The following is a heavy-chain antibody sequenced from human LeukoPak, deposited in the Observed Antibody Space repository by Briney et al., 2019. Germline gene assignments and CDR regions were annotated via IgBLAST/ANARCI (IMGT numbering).Heavy chain of an antibody. CDR2: ISYDGSNK. CDR3: AKNGGGIATFDY. V-gene: IGHV3-30*18. CDR1: GFTFSSYA. Sequence: PGGSLRLSCAASGFTFSSYAMHWVRQAPGKGLEWVAVISYDGSNKYYADSVKGRFTISRDNSKNTLYLQMNSLRAEDTAVYYCAKNGGGIATFDYWGQGTLVTVSS. J-gene: IGHJ4*02. D-gene: IGHD6-13*01.